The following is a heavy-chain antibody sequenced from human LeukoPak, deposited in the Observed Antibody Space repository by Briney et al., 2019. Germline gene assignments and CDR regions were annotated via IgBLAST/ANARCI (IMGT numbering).Heavy chain of an antibody. Sequence: SETLSLTCTVSGGSISSSSYYWGWIRQPPGKGLEWIGSIYYSGSTYYNPSLKSRVTISVDTSKNQFSLKLSSVTAADTAVYYCAREYGIYYYYMDVWGKGTTVTVSS. J-gene: IGHJ6*03. D-gene: IGHD1-14*01. CDR2: IYYSGST. CDR3: AREYGIYYYYMDV. V-gene: IGHV4-39*07. CDR1: GGSISSSSYY.